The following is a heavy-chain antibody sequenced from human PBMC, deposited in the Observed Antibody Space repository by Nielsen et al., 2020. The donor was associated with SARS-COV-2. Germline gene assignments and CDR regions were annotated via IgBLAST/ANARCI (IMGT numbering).Heavy chain of an antibody. Sequence: GGSLRLSCAASGFTFSSYAMSWVRQAPGKGLEWVSAISGSGGSTYYADSVKGRFTISRDNSKNTLYLQMNSLRAEDTAVYYCARARRDHYYYYYGMDVWGQGTTVTVSS. V-gene: IGHV3-23*01. CDR2: ISGSGGST. J-gene: IGHJ6*02. CDR3: ARARRDHYYYYYGMDV. D-gene: IGHD1-14*01. CDR1: GFTFSSYA.